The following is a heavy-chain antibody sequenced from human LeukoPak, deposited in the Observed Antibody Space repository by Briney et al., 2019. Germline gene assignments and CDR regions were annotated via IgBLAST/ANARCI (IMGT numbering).Heavy chain of an antibody. D-gene: IGHD2-2*01. V-gene: IGHV3-33*01. CDR2: IWYDGSNK. CDR1: GFTFSSYG. Sequence: PGRSLRLSCAASGFTFSSYGMHWVRQAPGEGLEWVAVIWYDGSNKYYADSVKGRFTISRDNSKNTLYLQMNSLRAEDTAVYYCARDGVPAVEDYYYYYGMDVWGQGTTVTVSS. CDR3: ARDGVPAVEDYYYYYGMDV. J-gene: IGHJ6*02.